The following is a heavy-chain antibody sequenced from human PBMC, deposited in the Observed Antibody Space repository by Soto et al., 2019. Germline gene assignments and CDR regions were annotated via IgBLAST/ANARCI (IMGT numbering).Heavy chain of an antibody. CDR2: INPSAGST. CDR3: ARTIGVAYDSSGYAY. V-gene: IGHV1-46*03. Sequence: ASVKVSCKASGYTFTSYYMGWVRQAPGQGLEWMGIINPSAGSTSYAQKFQGRVTMTRDTSTSTVYMELSSLRSEDTGVYYCARTIGVAYDSSGYAYWGQGTLVTVSS. J-gene: IGHJ4*02. CDR1: GYTFTSYY. D-gene: IGHD3-22*01.